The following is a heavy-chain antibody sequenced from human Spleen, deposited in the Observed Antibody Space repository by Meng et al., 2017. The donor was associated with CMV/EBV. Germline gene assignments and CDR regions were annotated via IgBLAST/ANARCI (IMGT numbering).Heavy chain of an antibody. CDR1: GFTFSSYS. CDR3: ARDEGWLDF. J-gene: IGHJ5*01. Sequence: LRLSCAASGFTFSSYSMNWVRQAPGKGLEWVSSISSSSSYIYYADSVKGRFTISRDTSTNTLYLRMNSLRAEDTAVYFCARDEGWLDFWGQGTLVTVSS. CDR2: ISSSSSYI. V-gene: IGHV3-21*04.